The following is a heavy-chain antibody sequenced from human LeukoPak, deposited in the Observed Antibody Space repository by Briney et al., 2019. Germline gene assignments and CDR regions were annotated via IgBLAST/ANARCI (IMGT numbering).Heavy chain of an antibody. D-gene: IGHD6-13*01. Sequence: SETLSLTCTVSGDSISSGSYYWVWIRQPPGKGLEWIGRIYTSGSTNYNPSLKSRVTISVDTSKNQFSLKLSSVTAADTAVYYCARSWYSSSWYRFDYWGQGTLVTVSS. J-gene: IGHJ4*02. V-gene: IGHV4-61*02. CDR1: GDSISSGSYY. CDR2: IYTSGST. CDR3: ARSWYSSSWYRFDY.